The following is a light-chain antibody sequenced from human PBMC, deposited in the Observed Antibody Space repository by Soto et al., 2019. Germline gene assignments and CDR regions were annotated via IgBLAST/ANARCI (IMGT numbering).Light chain of an antibody. CDR3: CSYAGSYTFWV. V-gene: IGLV2-11*01. CDR2: DVS. Sequence: QSALTQPRSVSGSPGQSVTISCTGTSSDVGGYNYVPWYQQHTGKAPKLMIYDVSKRPSGVPDRFSGSKSGNTASLTISGLQAEDEADYYCCSYAGSYTFWVFGGGTKLTVL. J-gene: IGLJ3*02. CDR1: SSDVGGYNY.